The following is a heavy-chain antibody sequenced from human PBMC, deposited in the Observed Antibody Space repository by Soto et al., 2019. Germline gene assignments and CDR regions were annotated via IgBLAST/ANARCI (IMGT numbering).Heavy chain of an antibody. CDR2: VSSDGGFT. CDR1: GFTFSDYY. V-gene: IGHV3-11*06. Sequence: GGSLRLSCEASGFTFSDYYMRWIRQVPGRGLECLSYVSSDGGFTHYADSVQGRFTISRDNTKNSLLLEMKGLRAEDTALYFCARDPMGRGVPLDYWGPGTLVTVSS. D-gene: IGHD3-10*01. CDR3: ARDPMGRGVPLDY. J-gene: IGHJ4*02.